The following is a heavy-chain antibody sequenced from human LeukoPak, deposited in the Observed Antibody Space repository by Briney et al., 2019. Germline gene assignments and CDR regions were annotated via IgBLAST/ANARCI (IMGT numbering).Heavy chain of an antibody. CDR1: GFTFSSYA. Sequence: PGGSLRLSCAASGFTFSSYAMHWVRQAPGKGLEWVAVISYDGSNKYYADSVKGRFTISRDNSKNTLYPQMNSLRAEDTAVYYCAKDRLYRRRFWSGNYYYYYGMDVWGQGTTVTVSS. CDR2: ISYDGSNK. J-gene: IGHJ6*02. V-gene: IGHV3-30-3*01. D-gene: IGHD3-3*01. CDR3: AKDRLYRRRFWSGNYYYYYGMDV.